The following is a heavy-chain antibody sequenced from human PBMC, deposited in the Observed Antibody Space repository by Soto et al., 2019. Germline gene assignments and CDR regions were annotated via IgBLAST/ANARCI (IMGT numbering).Heavy chain of an antibody. D-gene: IGHD3-22*01. CDR3: AREYYYDSSGYYGPFDY. CDR2: TIPIFGTA. Sequence: SVKVSCKASGGTFSSYAISWVRQAPGQGLEWMGGTIPIFGTANYAQKFQGRVTITADESTSTAYMELSSLRSEDTAVYYCAREYYYDSSGYYGPFDYWGQGTLVTVSS. J-gene: IGHJ4*02. V-gene: IGHV1-69*13. CDR1: GGTFSSYA.